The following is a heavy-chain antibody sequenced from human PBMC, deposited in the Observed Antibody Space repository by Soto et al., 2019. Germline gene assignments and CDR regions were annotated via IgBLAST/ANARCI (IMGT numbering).Heavy chain of an antibody. CDR1: GGSISSGDYY. CDR3: ASSIFGVVLPWFDP. D-gene: IGHD3-3*01. V-gene: IGHV4-30-4*01. CDR2: IYYSGST. Sequence: SETLSLTCTVSGGSISSGDYYWSWIRQPPGKGLEWIGYIYYSGSTYYNPSLKSRVTISVDTSKNQFSLKLSSVTAADTAVYYCASSIFGVVLPWFDPWGQGTLVTVSS. J-gene: IGHJ5*02.